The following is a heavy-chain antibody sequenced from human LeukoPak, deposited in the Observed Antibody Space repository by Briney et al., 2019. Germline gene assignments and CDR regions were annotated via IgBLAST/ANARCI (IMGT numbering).Heavy chain of an antibody. V-gene: IGHV3-33*06. CDR3: AKEGTRWLRNYYFDY. J-gene: IGHJ4*02. CDR2: IWYDGSNK. D-gene: IGHD5-12*01. CDR1: GFTFSSYG. Sequence: GGSMRLSCAASGFTFSSYGMHWVRQAPGKGLEWVAVIWYDGSNKYYADSVKGRFTISRDNSKNTPYLQVNSLRAEDTAVYYCAKEGTRWLRNYYFDYWGQGTLVTVSS.